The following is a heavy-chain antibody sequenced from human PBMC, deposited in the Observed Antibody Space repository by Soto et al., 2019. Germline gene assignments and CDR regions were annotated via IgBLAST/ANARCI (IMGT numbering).Heavy chain of an antibody. D-gene: IGHD4-17*01. V-gene: IGHV5-10-1*01. CDR1: GYVFSNYY. CDR2: IDPGDSYT. J-gene: IGHJ4*02. Sequence: GESLKISCTGSGYVFSNYYIAWVRQMPGKDLEWMGKIDPGDSYTYYSPSFQGHVTISTDESINTAYLQWSSLQTSDTAIYYCARLGYGDYVAQWGQGTLVTVSS. CDR3: ARLGYGDYVAQ.